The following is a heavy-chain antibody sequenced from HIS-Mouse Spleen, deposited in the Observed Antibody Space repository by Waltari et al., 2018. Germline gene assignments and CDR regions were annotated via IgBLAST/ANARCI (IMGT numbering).Heavy chain of an antibody. V-gene: IGHV3-15*01. J-gene: IGHJ4*02. Sequence: EVQLVESGGGLVKPGWSLRLSCAASGFTFSNAWMSWVRQAPGKGLGWVGRIKRKTDGGTTDYAAPVKGRFTISRDDSKNTLYLQMNSLKTEDTAVYYCTTVSSSFDYWGQGTLVTVSS. CDR3: TTVSSSFDY. D-gene: IGHD6-6*01. CDR1: GFTFSNAW. CDR2: IKRKTDGGTT.